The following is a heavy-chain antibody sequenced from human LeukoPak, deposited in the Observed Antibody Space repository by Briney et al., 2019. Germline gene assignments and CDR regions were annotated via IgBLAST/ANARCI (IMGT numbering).Heavy chain of an antibody. CDR1: GFTFSSYA. J-gene: IGHJ4*02. V-gene: IGHV3-23*01. D-gene: IGHD3-22*01. CDR2: ISGSGGST. Sequence: PGGSLRLSCAASGFTFSSYAMSWVRQAPGKGLEWVSAISGSGGSTYYADSVKGRFTISRDNSKNTPYLQMNSLRAEDTAVYYCAKWHYYDSSGYFDYWGQGTLVTVSS. CDR3: AKWHYYDSSGYFDY.